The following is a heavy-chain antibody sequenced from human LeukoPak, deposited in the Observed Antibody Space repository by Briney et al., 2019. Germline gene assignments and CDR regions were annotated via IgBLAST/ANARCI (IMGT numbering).Heavy chain of an antibody. Sequence: PSETLSLTCTVSGGSISSSSYYWGWIRQPPGKGLEWIGSIYYSGSTYYNPSLKSRVTISVDTSKNQFSLKLSSVTATDTAVYYCAKSLYNYKSGSYLRPFDSWGQGTLVTVSS. D-gene: IGHD3-10*01. V-gene: IGHV4-39*01. CDR2: IYYSGST. CDR3: AKSLYNYKSGSYLRPFDS. CDR1: GGSISSSSYY. J-gene: IGHJ4*02.